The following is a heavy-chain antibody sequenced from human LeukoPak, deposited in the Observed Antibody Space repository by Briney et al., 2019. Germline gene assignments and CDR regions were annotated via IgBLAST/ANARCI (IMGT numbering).Heavy chain of an antibody. J-gene: IGHJ4*02. Sequence: PSETLSLTCAVYGGSFSGYYWSWIRQPPGKGLEWIGEINHSGSTNYNPSLKSRVTISVDTSKNQFSLKLSSVTAADTAVYYCARVAAREDYWGQGTLVTVSS. CDR1: GGSFSGYY. CDR3: ARVAAREDY. CDR2: INHSGST. V-gene: IGHV4-34*01. D-gene: IGHD6-6*01.